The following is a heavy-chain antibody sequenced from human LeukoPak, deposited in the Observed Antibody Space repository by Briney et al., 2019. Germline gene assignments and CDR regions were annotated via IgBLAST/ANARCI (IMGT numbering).Heavy chain of an antibody. Sequence: GGSLRLSCAASGFNFSSYSMNWVRQAPGKGLEWVSYISSSGSTIYYADSVKGRFTISRDNAKNSLYLQMNSLRAEDTAVYYCARDAPLLPRPYYFDYWGQGTLVTVSS. J-gene: IGHJ4*02. CDR2: ISSSGSTI. V-gene: IGHV3-48*04. CDR1: GFNFSSYS. CDR3: ARDAPLLPRPYYFDY.